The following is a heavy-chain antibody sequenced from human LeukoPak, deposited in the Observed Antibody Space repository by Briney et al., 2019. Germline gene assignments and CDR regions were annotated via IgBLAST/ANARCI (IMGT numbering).Heavy chain of an antibody. CDR3: ARRGGSSWSSFDY. D-gene: IGHD6-13*01. CDR2: ISGLGGSA. CDR1: GFIFNNYA. V-gene: IGHV3-23*01. Sequence: GGSLRLSCVASGFIFNNYAMNWVRQAPGKGLEWVSGISGLGGSAYYAASVKGRFIISRDNSGNTLFFQLTNLRVEDTAVYYCARRGGSSWSSFDYWGHGTLVTVSS. J-gene: IGHJ4*01.